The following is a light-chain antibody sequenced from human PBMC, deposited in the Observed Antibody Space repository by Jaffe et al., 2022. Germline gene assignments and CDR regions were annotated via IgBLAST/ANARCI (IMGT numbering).Light chain of an antibody. CDR2: DVT. V-gene: IGLV2-14*03. Sequence: QSALTQPASVSGSPGQSITISCTGTSSDVGGYNYVSWYQQHPGIAPKLMIYDVTDRPSGVSNRFSGSKSGNTASLTISGLQAEDEADYYCSSYTSSNTWVFGGGTKLTV. CDR1: SSDVGGYNY. CDR3: SSYTSSNTWV. J-gene: IGLJ3*02.